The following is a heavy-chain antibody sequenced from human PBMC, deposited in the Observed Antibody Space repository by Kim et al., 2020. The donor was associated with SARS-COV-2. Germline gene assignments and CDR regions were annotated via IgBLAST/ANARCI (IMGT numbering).Heavy chain of an antibody. CDR3: ARGTQTGTTSLTF. J-gene: IGHJ4*02. Sequence: YYRPSLQCRVTISIDTSENRFSLKLTSVPAADTAVYYCARGTQTGTTSLTFWGQGTLVTVSS. V-gene: IGHV4-39*01. D-gene: IGHD1-7*01.